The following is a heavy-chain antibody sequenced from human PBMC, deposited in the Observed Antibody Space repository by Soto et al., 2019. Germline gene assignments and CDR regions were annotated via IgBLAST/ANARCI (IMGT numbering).Heavy chain of an antibody. V-gene: IGHV1-24*01. CDR2: FDPEGGEA. CDR1: GYNLSKLF. J-gene: IGHJ6*02. CDR3: SIGGGDDTGCYYYGMDV. Sequence: QVQVEQSGAEVKKPGASVKVSCKVSGYNLSKLFVYWVRQFPGKGPEWMGGFDPEGGEAFYAQRFQGRLTMTEDTSTGTAYMELTSLRAEDTAVYYCSIGGGDDTGCYYYGMDVWGHGTTVTVS. D-gene: IGHD2-8*02.